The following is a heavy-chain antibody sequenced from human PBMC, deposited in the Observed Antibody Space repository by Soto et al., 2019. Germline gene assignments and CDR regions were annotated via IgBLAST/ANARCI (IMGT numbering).Heavy chain of an antibody. J-gene: IGHJ4*02. V-gene: IGHV3-23*01. CDR1: GFTFDSCG. Sequence: PGGSLRLSCVASGFTFDSCGMIWVRQAPGKGLEWVAGVSPHAANTYYADSVRGRFTISRDNSKNTLYLQMNSLRVEDTAVYYCAKDKGKRYFDYWGQGTLVTVSS. CDR2: VSPHAANT. CDR3: AKDKGKRYFDY.